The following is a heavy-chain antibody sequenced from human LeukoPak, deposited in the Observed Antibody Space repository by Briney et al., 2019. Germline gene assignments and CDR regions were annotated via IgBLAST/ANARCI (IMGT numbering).Heavy chain of an antibody. CDR3: AAGSSSWYSRYWYFDL. V-gene: IGHV4-4*07. J-gene: IGHJ2*01. CDR2: IYTSGST. CDR1: GGSISSYY. Sequence: SETLSLTCTVSGGSISSYYWSWIRQPAGKGLEWIGRIYTSGSTNYNPSLKSRVTMSVDTSKNQFSLKLSSVTAADTAVYYCAAGSSSWYSRYWYFDLWGRGTLVTVSS. D-gene: IGHD6-13*01.